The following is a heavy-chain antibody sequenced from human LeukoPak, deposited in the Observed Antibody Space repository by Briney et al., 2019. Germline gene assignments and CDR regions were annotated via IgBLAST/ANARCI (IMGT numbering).Heavy chain of an antibody. J-gene: IGHJ4*02. Sequence: GGSLRLSCAASGFTFSSYAMSWVRQAPGEGLEWGSAINSSGGSTYYADSVKGRFTLSRDNTKSTLNLQMNSLRAEDTAVYYCAKDVCIAAAGTIDYWGQGTLVTVSS. CDR1: GFTFSSYA. D-gene: IGHD6-13*01. CDR2: INSSGGST. V-gene: IGHV3-23*01. CDR3: AKDVCIAAAGTIDY.